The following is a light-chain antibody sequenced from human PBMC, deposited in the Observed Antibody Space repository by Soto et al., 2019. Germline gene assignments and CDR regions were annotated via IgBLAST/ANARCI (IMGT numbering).Light chain of an antibody. CDR3: RSNTTNALYV. J-gene: IGLJ1*01. V-gene: IGLV2-14*01. Sequence: QSALTQPASVSGSPGQSITISCTGTNSDVGGYNYVSWYQQYPGKGPKLMIYGVSTRPSGVSNRFSGSKSGDTAFLTISGLQAEDEADYYCRSNTTNALYVFGTGTKLTVL. CDR1: NSDVGGYNY. CDR2: GVS.